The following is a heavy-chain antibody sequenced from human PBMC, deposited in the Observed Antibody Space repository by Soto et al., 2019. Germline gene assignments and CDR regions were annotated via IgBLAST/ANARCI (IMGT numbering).Heavy chain of an antibody. Sequence: QLQLQESGSGLVKPSQTLSLTCAVSGGSISSGGYSWSWIRQPPGKGLEWIGYIYHSGSTYYNPSLKSRVTISVDRSKNQFSLKLSSVTAADTAVYYCAVYTAMVGGHFDYWGQGTLVTVSS. D-gene: IGHD5-18*01. J-gene: IGHJ4*02. CDR1: GGSISSGGYS. CDR2: IYHSGST. CDR3: AVYTAMVGGHFDY. V-gene: IGHV4-30-2*01.